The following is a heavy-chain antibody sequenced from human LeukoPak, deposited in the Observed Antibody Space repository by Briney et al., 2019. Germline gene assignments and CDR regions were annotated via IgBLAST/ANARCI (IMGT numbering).Heavy chain of an antibody. Sequence: GGSLRLSCSTSGFTFSSYAIHWVRQAPGKGLEYVSGISNNGGTTYYADSVKGRFTISRDNSKKTVYLQMSSLRAEDTAVYHCVKDTGYSYGSGDYWSQGTLVTVSS. CDR1: GFTFSSYA. CDR3: VKDTGYSYGSGDY. J-gene: IGHJ4*02. V-gene: IGHV3-64D*09. CDR2: ISNNGGTT. D-gene: IGHD5-18*01.